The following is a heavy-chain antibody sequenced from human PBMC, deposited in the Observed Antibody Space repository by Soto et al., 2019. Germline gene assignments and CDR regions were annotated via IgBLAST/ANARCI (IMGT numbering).Heavy chain of an antibody. CDR3: ARGYCSGGNCYSAFGY. CDR1: GASISSADYY. J-gene: IGHJ4*02. D-gene: IGHD2-15*01. V-gene: IGHV4-30-4*01. Sequence: TLSLTCAVSGASISSADYYWSWIRQPPGKGLEWIGYIFHSGTNYYNPSLQSRVTISVDTSNNRFSLRLSSVTAADTAVYYCARGYCSGGNCYSAFGYWGQGTLVTVSS. CDR2: IFHSGTN.